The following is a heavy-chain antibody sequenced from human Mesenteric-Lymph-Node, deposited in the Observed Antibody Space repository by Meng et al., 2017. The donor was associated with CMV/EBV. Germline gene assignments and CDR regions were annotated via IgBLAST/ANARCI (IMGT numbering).Heavy chain of an antibody. D-gene: IGHD3-10*01. Sequence: GSINSGGYYWSWIRQHPGKGLEWIGYIYYSGHTYYNPSLKSRVTISLDMSKNQFSLRLSSVSAADTAVYYCARDRDYYGSGTRAFDIWGQGTLVTVSS. CDR2: IYYSGHT. J-gene: IGHJ3*02. V-gene: IGHV4-31*02. CDR3: ARDRDYYGSGTRAFDI. CDR1: GSINSGGYY.